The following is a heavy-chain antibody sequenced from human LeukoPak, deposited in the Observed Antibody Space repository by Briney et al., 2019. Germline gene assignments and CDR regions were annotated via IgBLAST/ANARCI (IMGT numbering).Heavy chain of an antibody. CDR3: ARDENGDSDFDL. CDR1: GFIFSNYD. D-gene: IGHD5-12*01. Sequence: PGGSLRLSCAASGFIFSNYDMNWVRQAPGKGLEWVSFISSGGSTIFYADSVKGRFTISRDDAKNSLYVQMNNLRVGDTAVYYCARDENGDSDFDLWGRGTLVTVSS. J-gene: IGHJ2*01. CDR2: ISSGGSTI. V-gene: IGHV3-48*01.